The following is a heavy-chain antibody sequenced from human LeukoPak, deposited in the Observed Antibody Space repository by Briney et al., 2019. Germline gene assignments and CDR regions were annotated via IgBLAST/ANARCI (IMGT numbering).Heavy chain of an antibody. CDR1: VLTYNRYA. V-gene: IGHV3-23*01. Sequence: SGGSLRLFCAVSVLTYNRYAMRWVREAWGKGLEWVSAISGRGGSTYYADSVKGRLTVSRDNSKNTLYRHMNSQRCEHAPVYHCAKDHDCGSGTYYDAGWFDPCGQGTLVTVSS. D-gene: IGHD3-10*01. J-gene: IGHJ5*02. CDR2: ISGRGGST. CDR3: AKDHDCGSGTYYDAGWFDP.